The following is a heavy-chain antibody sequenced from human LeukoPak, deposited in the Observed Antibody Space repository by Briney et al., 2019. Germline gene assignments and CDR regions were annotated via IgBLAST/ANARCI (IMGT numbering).Heavy chain of an antibody. D-gene: IGHD3-3*02. J-gene: IGHJ4*02. CDR3: AKAAFSRTSYFDY. Sequence: QPGGSLLLSCAASGFTFSTYTMSWVRQAPGKGLEWASAISGSGGNTYYADSVEGRFTISRDNSKNTLYLQMDSLRADDTAVYYCAKAAFSRTSYFDYWGQGTLVTASS. CDR2: ISGSGGNT. V-gene: IGHV3-23*01. CDR1: GFTFSTYT.